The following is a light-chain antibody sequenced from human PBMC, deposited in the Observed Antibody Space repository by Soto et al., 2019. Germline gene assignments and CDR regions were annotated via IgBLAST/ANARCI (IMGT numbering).Light chain of an antibody. V-gene: IGLV2-14*03. CDR3: SSFTSSDTLVV. CDR1: SSDVGGYNF. Sequence: QSVLTQPASVSGSPGQSITISCTGTSSDVGGYNFVSWYQHHPAKAPKLMIYDVSNPPSGVSNRLCGSKSGNTASLTISELKAEDEAHYYYSSFTSSDTLVVFGGGTQLTVL. J-gene: IGLJ2*01. CDR2: DVS.